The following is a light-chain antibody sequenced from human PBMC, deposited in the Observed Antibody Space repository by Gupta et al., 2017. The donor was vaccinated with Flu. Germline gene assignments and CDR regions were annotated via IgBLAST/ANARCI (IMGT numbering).Light chain of an antibody. CDR2: EVN. J-gene: IGLJ3*02. CDR1: SGDIGNFNL. Sequence: QSALTQPASVSGSPGQSITISCTGSSGDIGNFNLVSWYQQFPGKAPKLMIFEVNKRPSGVSDLFSGSKSGNAASLTISGLQAEDEADYHCCSYAGNSIWVFGGGTTLTVL. V-gene: IGLV2-23*02. CDR3: CSYAGNSIWV.